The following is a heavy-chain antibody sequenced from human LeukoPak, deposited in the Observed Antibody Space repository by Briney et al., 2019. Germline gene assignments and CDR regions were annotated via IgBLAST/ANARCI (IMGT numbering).Heavy chain of an antibody. CDR1: GFSFSTYN. D-gene: IGHD1-26*01. CDR2: ITTSSTYI. CDR3: ARDPYSGSYGDYYYYYMDV. Sequence: GESLRLSCAASGFSFSTYNVNWVRQAPGKGLEWVSSITTSSTYIYYADSVKGRFTISRDNAKNSLYLQMNSLRAEDTAVYYCARDPYSGSYGDYYYYYMDVWGKGTTVTISS. J-gene: IGHJ6*03. V-gene: IGHV3-21*01.